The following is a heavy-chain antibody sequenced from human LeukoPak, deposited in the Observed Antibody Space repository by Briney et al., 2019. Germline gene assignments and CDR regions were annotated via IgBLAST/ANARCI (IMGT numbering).Heavy chain of an antibody. CDR2: LSYSGTS. D-gene: IGHD4-11*01. CDR3: ARGVSWIDP. Sequence: SEALSLTCTVSGDSISSYYWSWIRQPPGKGLEWIGYLSYSGTSNYNPSLKSRLTISIDTSNNQFSLKLTSVTAADTAVYFCARGVSWIDPWGQGTLVTVSS. J-gene: IGHJ5*02. V-gene: IGHV4-59*01. CDR1: GDSISSYY.